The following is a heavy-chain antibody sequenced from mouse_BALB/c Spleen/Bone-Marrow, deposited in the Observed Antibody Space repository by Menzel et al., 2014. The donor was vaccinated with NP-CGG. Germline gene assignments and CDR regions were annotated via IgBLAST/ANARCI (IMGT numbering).Heavy chain of an antibody. D-gene: IGHD3-1*01. CDR2: ITSSGHT. Sequence: EVKLLESGPGLMKPSQSLSLTCTVTGYSITSAYAWNWIRQFPGDKLEWTGYITSSGHTSYNPSLKSRISITRDTSKNQFFLQLNSVTTEDTATYFCARSGNFFDYWGQGTTLTVSS. V-gene: IGHV3-2*02. CDR1: GYSITSAYA. J-gene: IGHJ2*01. CDR3: ARSGNFFDY.